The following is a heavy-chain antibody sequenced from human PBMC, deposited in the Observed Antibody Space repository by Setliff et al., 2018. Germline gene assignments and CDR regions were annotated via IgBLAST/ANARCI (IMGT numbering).Heavy chain of an antibody. D-gene: IGHD2-8*01. CDR1: GGTFSSYA. CDR2: IIPIFGNT. J-gene: IGHJ6*03. CDR3: ARDLMVFARLIYYMDV. Sequence: AASVKVSCKASGGTFSSYAISWVRQAPGQGLEWMGGIIPIFGNTKYSQKFQGRVTMTTDTSTSTAYMELRSLRSDDTAVYYCARDLMVFARLIYYMDVWGKGTTVTVSS. V-gene: IGHV1-69*05.